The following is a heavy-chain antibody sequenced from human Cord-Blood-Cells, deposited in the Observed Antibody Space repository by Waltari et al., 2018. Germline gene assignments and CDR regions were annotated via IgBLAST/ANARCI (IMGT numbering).Heavy chain of an antibody. J-gene: IGHJ4*02. Sequence: QLQLQESGPGLVKPSETLSLTCTVSGGSISSSSYYWGWIRQPPGKGLEWIGGIYYSGGTYYNPSLKGRVTISVDTSKNQFSLKLSSVTAADTAVYYCARHSSSWYFDYWGQGTLVTVSS. CDR2: IYYSGGT. D-gene: IGHD6-13*01. CDR1: GGSISSSSYY. V-gene: IGHV4-39*01. CDR3: ARHSSSWYFDY.